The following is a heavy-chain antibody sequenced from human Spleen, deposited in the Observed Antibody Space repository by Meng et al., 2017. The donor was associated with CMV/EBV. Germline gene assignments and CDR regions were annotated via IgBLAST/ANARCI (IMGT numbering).Heavy chain of an antibody. CDR2: IIPMIDIP. V-gene: IGHV1-69*10. J-gene: IGHJ4*02. CDR1: GGTFSNFA. CDR3: AKSSGGLAVPLDS. D-gene: IGHD3-3*02. Sequence: SVKVSCKASGGTFSNFAISWVRQAPGQGLEWMGGIIPMIDIPNYAQKMQGRVTITADKFTSTAYMELTSLRSEDTAIYYCAKSSGGLAVPLDSWCQGTLVTVSS.